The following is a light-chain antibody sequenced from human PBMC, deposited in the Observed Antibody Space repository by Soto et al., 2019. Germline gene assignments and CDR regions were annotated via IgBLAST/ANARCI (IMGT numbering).Light chain of an antibody. CDR1: QSLLYSDGNNY. CDR3: MQGTHWPIT. V-gene: IGKV2-30*01. J-gene: IGKJ5*01. CDR2: KAS. Sequence: DVVMTQSPLSLPVTLGQPASISCRSSQSLLYSDGNNYLSWFQQRPGQSPRRLIYKASNRDSGVPDRFSGSGSGTDFALKISRVEAEDVGVYYCMQGTHWPITFGQGTRLEIK.